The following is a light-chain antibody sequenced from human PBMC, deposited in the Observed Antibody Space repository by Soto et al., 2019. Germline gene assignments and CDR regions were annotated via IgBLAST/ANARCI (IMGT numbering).Light chain of an antibody. Sequence: QSVLTQPPSASGTPGQRVTISCSGSSSNIGNNPVNWYQQLPGTAPKLLIYGNNQRPSGVPDRFSGSKSGTPASLAISGLQSEDEADYYCAAWDGSLKGLVFGGGTKLTVL. J-gene: IGLJ2*01. CDR3: AAWDGSLKGLV. CDR1: SSNIGNNP. V-gene: IGLV1-44*01. CDR2: GNN.